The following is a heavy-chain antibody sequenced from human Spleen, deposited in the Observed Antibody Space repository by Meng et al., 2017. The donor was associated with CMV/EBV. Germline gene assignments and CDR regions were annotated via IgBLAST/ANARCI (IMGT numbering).Heavy chain of an antibody. CDR2: IYSGGSP. D-gene: IGHD2-21*01. CDR3: AKGWGGDYYYYAMDV. CDR1: GFTVSSNY. J-gene: IGHJ6*02. Sequence: GGSLRLSCAASGFTVSSNYMSWARQAPGKVLEWVSVIYSGGSPYYADSVKGRFTISRDNSKNTLYLQMNSLRADDTAVYYCAKGWGGDYYYYAMDVWGQGTTVTVSS. V-gene: IGHV3-53*01.